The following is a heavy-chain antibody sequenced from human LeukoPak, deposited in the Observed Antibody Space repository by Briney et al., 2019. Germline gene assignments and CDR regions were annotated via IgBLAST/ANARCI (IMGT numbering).Heavy chain of an antibody. J-gene: IGHJ5*01. V-gene: IGHV1-2*02. CDR3: ARVLFNSGYDS. D-gene: IGHD4-23*01. CDR1: GYTFTGAY. CDR2: INPNTGET. Sequence: ASVKVSCKASGYTFTGAYMHWVRQAPGQGLEWVGWINPNTGETKFAPKFQGRVTMTRDTSLSTAFMDLGGLRSDDTAVYYCARVLFNSGYDSWGQGSLVTVSS.